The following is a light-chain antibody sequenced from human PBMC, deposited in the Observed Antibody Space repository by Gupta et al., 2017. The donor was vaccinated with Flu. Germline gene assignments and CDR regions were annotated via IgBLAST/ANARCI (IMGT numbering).Light chain of an antibody. CDR1: SSNIGAGFD. J-gene: IGLJ1*01. CDR3: QSYDSSLDGLYV. Sequence: QSVLTPPPSVSGAPGQRVTISCTGSSSNIGAGFDVHWFQHLPGTAPKLLINGDNNRPSGVPDRFSASKSGTSASLAITGLQAEDEADYYCQSYDSSLDGLYVFGTGTKVTVL. V-gene: IGLV1-40*01. CDR2: GDN.